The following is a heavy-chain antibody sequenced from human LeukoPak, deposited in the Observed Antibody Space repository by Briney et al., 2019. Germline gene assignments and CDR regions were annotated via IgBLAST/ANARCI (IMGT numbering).Heavy chain of an antibody. Sequence: PGGSLRLSSAASGFTVSSNYMSWVRQAPGKGLEWVSVIYSGGSTYYADSVKGRFTISRDNSKNTLYLQMNSLRVEDTAVYYCAREDGDYPASAFDIWGQGTMVTVSS. CDR2: IYSGGST. D-gene: IGHD4-17*01. CDR3: AREDGDYPASAFDI. V-gene: IGHV3-53*01. J-gene: IGHJ3*02. CDR1: GFTVSSNY.